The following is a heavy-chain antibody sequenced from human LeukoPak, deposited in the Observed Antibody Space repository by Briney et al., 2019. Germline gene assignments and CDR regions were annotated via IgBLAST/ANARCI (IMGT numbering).Heavy chain of an antibody. J-gene: IGHJ4*02. Sequence: ASVKVSCKASGYTFTSYAMNWVRQAPGQGLEWMGWINTNTGNPTYAQGFTGRFVFSLDTSVSTAYLQISSLKAEDTAVYYCAKWRRYDFWSSYLDCFDDWGQGTLGTVSS. CDR3: AKWRRYDFWSSYLDCFDD. CDR2: INTNTGNP. CDR1: GYTFTSYA. D-gene: IGHD3-3*01. V-gene: IGHV7-4-1*02.